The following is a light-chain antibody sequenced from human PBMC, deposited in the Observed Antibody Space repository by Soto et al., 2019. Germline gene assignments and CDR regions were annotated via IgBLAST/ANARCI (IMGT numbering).Light chain of an antibody. J-gene: IGKJ1*01. Sequence: DIVMTQSPLSLPVTPGEPASISCRSSQSLLHSNGYNYLDWYLQKPGXSPXVLIYLGSNRASGVPDRFSGSGSGTDFTLKISRVEAEDVGVYYCMQPLQSWTFGQGTKVDI. CDR1: QSLLHSNGYNY. CDR2: LGS. V-gene: IGKV2-28*01. CDR3: MQPLQSWT.